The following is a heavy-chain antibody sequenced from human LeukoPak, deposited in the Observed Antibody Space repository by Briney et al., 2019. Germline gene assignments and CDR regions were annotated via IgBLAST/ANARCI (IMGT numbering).Heavy chain of an antibody. CDR3: AKDTGYNYGYDY. J-gene: IGHJ4*02. V-gene: IGHV3-33*06. CDR1: GFTFSSYG. D-gene: IGHD5-18*01. Sequence: SGGSLRLSCAASGFTFSSYGMHWVRQAPGKGLEWVAVIWYDGSNKYYADSVKGRFTISRDNSKNMLYLQMNSLRAEDTAIYYCAKDTGYNYGYDYWGQGTLATVSS. CDR2: IWYDGSNK.